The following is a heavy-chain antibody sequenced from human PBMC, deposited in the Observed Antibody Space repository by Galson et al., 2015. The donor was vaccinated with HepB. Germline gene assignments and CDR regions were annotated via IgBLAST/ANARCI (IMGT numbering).Heavy chain of an antibody. D-gene: IGHD3-10*01. CDR3: ARGHTPNFYGSGSYYSFDY. Sequence: SVKVSCKAPGYTFTSYYMHWVRQAPGQGLEWMGIINPSGGSTSYAQKLQGRVTMTRDTSTSTVYMELSSLRSEDTAVYYCARGHTPNFYGSGSYYSFDYWGQGTLVTVSS. CDR2: INPSGGST. V-gene: IGHV1-46*04. CDR1: GYTFTSYY. J-gene: IGHJ4*02.